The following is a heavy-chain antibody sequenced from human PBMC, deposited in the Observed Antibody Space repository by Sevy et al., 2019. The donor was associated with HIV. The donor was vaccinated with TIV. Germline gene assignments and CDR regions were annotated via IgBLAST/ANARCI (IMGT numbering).Heavy chain of an antibody. V-gene: IGHV3-74*03. CDR2: INSDGTYT. J-gene: IGHJ4*02. CDR3: ARDKVEGGTMVQDNDY. CDR1: GFSFSSYW. Sequence: GGSLRLSCAASGFSFSSYWMHWVRQVPGKGLVWLSRINSDGTYTKYVDSAKGRFTISRDNAKNTLYLQMDSLRAEDTAVYYCARDKVEGGTMVQDNDYWGQGTLVTVSS. D-gene: IGHD3-10*01.